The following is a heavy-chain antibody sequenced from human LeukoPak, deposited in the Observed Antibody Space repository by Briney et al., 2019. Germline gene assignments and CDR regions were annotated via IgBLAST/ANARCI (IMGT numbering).Heavy chain of an antibody. CDR1: GGTFSSYA. J-gene: IGHJ4*02. D-gene: IGHD3-22*01. CDR2: IIPILGIA. CDR3: AREDSSGYYPLRH. V-gene: IGHV1-69*04. Sequence: SVKVSCKASGGTFSSYAISWVRQAPGQGLEWMGRIIPILGIANYAQKFQGRVTITADTSTSTAYMELSSLRSEDTAVYYCAREDSSGYYPLRHWGQGTLVTVSS.